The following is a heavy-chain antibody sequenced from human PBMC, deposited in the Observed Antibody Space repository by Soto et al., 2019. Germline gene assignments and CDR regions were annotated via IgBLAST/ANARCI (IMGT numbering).Heavy chain of an antibody. J-gene: IGHJ5*02. Sequence: EVQLVQSGAEVKKPGESLKISCKGSGYSFTSYWIGWVRQMPGKGLEWMGIIYPDDSDTRYSPSFQGQVTISADKSISTAYLQWSSLKASDTAMYYCARRIDDFWSGYYSDWFDPWGQGTLVTVSS. CDR3: ARRIDDFWSGYYSDWFDP. CDR1: GYSFTSYW. D-gene: IGHD3-3*01. V-gene: IGHV5-51*01. CDR2: IYPDDSDT.